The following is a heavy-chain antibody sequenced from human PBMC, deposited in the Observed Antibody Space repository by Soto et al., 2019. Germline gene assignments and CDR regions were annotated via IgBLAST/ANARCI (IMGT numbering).Heavy chain of an antibody. CDR2: AYYRSKWYN. D-gene: IGHD2-2*01. Sequence: PSQTLSLTCAISGDSVSSNSAAWNWIRQSPSRGLEWLGRAYYRSKWYNDYAVSVKSRITINPDTSKNQFSLQLNSVTPEDTAVYYCARVKDIEVVPAAISNGGYYYYGMDVWGQGTTVTVSS. J-gene: IGHJ6*02. CDR3: ARVKDIEVVPAAISNGGYYYYGMDV. CDR1: GDSVSSNSAA. V-gene: IGHV6-1*01.